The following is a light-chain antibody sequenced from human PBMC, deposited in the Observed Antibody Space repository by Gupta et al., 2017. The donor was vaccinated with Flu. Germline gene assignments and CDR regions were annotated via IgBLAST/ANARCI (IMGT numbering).Light chain of an antibody. CDR3: ATWSDSSTYV. CDR1: ISDIGNHF. J-gene: IGLJ1*01. V-gene: IGLV1-47*01. Sequence: QSVLPQPPSVSGTPGQRVTISCSRSISDIGNHFVYWYQQLPGTAPTLLIFRNNLRPSGVPDRFSASKSGTSASLAIDGLRSDDEGDYYCATWSDSSTYVFGTGTKVTVL. CDR2: RNN.